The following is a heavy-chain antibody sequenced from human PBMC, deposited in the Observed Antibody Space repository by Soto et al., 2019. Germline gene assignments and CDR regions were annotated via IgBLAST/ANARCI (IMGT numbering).Heavy chain of an antibody. J-gene: IGHJ6*02. CDR2: IFHTGRT. D-gene: IGHD3-16*01. V-gene: IGHV4-59*01. CDR1: GGSITSSY. CDR3: AKMMGGRSNYGMDV. Sequence: SETLSLTCTVSGGSITSSYWSWIRQPPGKGLEWIGYIFHTGRTNYNPSLRSRVTISVGTSKNQFSLRLNSLTAADTAVYYCAKMMGGRSNYGMDVWGQGTTVTVAS.